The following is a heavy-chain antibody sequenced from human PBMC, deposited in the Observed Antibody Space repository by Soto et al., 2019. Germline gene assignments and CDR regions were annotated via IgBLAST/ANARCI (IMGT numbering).Heavy chain of an antibody. CDR3: ARERGDAFDI. CDR1: GFTFTNSA. Sequence: ASVKVSCKASGFTFTNSAVQWVRQARGQRLEWMGWMNPNSGNTAYAQKFQGRVAMTKNTSISTAYMELSSLRSEDTAVYYCARERGDAFDIWGQGTMVTVSS. CDR2: MNPNSGNT. J-gene: IGHJ3*02. D-gene: IGHD1-1*01. V-gene: IGHV1-8*02.